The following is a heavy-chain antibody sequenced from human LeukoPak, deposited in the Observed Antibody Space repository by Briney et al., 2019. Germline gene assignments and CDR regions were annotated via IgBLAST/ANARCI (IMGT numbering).Heavy chain of an antibody. J-gene: IGHJ4*02. V-gene: IGHV3-7*01. Sequence: GGSVRLSCAASGFTFSSYAMSWVRQAPGKGLEWVANIKQDGREKYYVDSVKGRFTISRDNAKNSLYLQMNSLRVEDTAMYYCAGAAFGGQGTLVTVSS. CDR3: AGAAF. D-gene: IGHD4/OR15-4a*01. CDR1: GFTFSSYA. CDR2: IKQDGREK.